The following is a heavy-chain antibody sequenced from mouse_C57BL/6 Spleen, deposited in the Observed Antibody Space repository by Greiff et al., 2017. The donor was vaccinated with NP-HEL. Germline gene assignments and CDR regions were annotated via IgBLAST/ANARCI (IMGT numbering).Heavy chain of an antibody. CDR2: INPSNGGT. D-gene: IGHD2-3*01. CDR1: GYTFTSYW. Sequence: QVQLKQPGTELVKPGASVKLSCKASGYTFTSYWMHWVKQRPGQGLEWIGNINPSNGGTNYNDKFKSKATLTVDKSSSTAYMQLSSLTSEDSAVYYCARNRGVYDGYCDYWGQGTTLTVSS. V-gene: IGHV1-53*01. J-gene: IGHJ2*01. CDR3: ARNRGVYDGYCDY.